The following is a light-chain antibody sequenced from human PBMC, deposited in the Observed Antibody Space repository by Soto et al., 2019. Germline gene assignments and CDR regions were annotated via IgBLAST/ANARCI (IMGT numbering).Light chain of an antibody. Sequence: QSVVTQPPSVSAAPGQKVTISCSGSSSNIGNNYVSWYQQLPGTAPKLLIYDNNNRPSGIPDRFSGSKSGTSATLGITGRQTGDEADYYCGTWDSSLSAYVFGTGTKLTVL. V-gene: IGLV1-51*01. CDR3: GTWDSSLSAYV. CDR1: SSNIGNNY. CDR2: DNN. J-gene: IGLJ1*01.